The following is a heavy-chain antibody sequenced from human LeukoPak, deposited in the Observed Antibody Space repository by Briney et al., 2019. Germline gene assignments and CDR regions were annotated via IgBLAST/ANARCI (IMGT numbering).Heavy chain of an antibody. CDR3: ARLDYSDSSGYPDY. J-gene: IGHJ4*02. CDR2: IGRSGTTI. CDR1: GFTFSDYY. Sequence: GGSLRLSCAASGFTFSDYYMSWIRQVPGKGLEWVSYIGRSGTTIYYADSVKGRFTISRDNAKNSLYLQMNSLRAEDTAVYYCARLDYSDSSGYPDYWGQGTLVTVSS. V-gene: IGHV3-11*04. D-gene: IGHD3-22*01.